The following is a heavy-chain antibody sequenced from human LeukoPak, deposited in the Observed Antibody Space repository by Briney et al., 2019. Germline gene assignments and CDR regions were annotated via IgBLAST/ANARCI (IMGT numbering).Heavy chain of an antibody. Sequence: SETLSLTCTVSGGSIGSTNYYWGWIRQPPGKGLEWIGSIYYSGSTYYNSSLKSRVTISVDTSKNQFSLKVGSVTAADTAVYYCARHRDYWGQGTLVTVAS. CDR3: ARHRDY. CDR1: GGSIGSTNYY. V-gene: IGHV4-39*01. CDR2: IYYSGST. J-gene: IGHJ4*02.